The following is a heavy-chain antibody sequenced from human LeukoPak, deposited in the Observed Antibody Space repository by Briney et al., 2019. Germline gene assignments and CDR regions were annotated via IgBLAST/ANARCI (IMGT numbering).Heavy chain of an antibody. CDR2: ISGSTTYI. Sequence: PGGSLRLSCAASGFLFNSHHMNWVRQAPGKGLEWVSSISGSTTYINYADSVKGRFTISRDNAKNSLYLQMNSLRAEDTAVYYCARDQRVGYGSGSWAFDIWGQGTMVTVSS. CDR3: ARDQRVGYGSGSWAFDI. D-gene: IGHD3-10*01. CDR1: GFLFNSHH. V-gene: IGHV3-21*01. J-gene: IGHJ3*02.